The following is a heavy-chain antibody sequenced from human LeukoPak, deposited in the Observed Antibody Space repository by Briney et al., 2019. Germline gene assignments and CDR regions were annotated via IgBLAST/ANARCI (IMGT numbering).Heavy chain of an antibody. CDR2: INHSGST. J-gene: IGHJ4*02. CDR3: ASRARIAAAGTVPDY. CDR1: GGSFSGYY. Sequence: SETLSLTCAVYGGSFSGYYWSWIRQPPGKGLEWIGEINHSGSTNYNLSLKSRVTISVDTSKNQFSLKLSSVTAADTAVYYCASRARIAAAGTVPDYWGQGTLVTVSS. V-gene: IGHV4-34*01. D-gene: IGHD6-13*01.